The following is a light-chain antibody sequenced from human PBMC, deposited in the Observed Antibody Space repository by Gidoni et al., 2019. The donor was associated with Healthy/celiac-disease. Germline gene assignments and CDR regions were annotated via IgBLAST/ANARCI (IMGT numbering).Light chain of an antibody. Sequence: EIVLTQSPATLSLSPGDRAALSCRASQSVRSYLAWYQQKPGQAPRLLIYDASNRATGIPARFSGSGSGTDFTLTINNLEPEDFAVYYCQQRSDWPLTFXGXTKVEI. CDR2: DAS. CDR3: QQRSDWPLT. J-gene: IGKJ4*01. CDR1: QSVRSY. V-gene: IGKV3-11*01.